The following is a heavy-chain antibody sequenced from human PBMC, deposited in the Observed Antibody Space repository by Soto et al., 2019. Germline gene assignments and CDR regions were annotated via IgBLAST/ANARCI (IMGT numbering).Heavy chain of an antibody. CDR3: VRDNYYYGMDV. CDR1: GFDASVNY. J-gene: IGHJ6*02. V-gene: IGHV3-66*01. Sequence: EVQLVESGGTLVQPGGSLRLSCAASGFDASVNYMTWVRQAPGKGLEWVSAINNAFNTFYADSVTGRFTISRDNSKNTRYLQMNSPRVGGTAMHYCVRDNYYYGMDVWGQGTAVTVSS. CDR2: INNAFNT.